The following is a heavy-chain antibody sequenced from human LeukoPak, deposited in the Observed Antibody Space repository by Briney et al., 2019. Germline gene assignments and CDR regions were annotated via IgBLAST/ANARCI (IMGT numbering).Heavy chain of an antibody. CDR3: VRAAPRDCSPASCSLFDT. CDR2: IMIGGDGK. D-gene: IGHD2-2*01. Sequence: GGSLRLSCAGSGFTFNNHAMSWVRRAPRKGLEWVSTIMIGGDGKHYADSVKGRFTISRDRSESTLYLQMNGLRADDTAVYYCVRAAPRDCSPASCSLFDTWGQGTLVTVSS. CDR1: GFTFNNHA. V-gene: IGHV3-23*01. J-gene: IGHJ4*02.